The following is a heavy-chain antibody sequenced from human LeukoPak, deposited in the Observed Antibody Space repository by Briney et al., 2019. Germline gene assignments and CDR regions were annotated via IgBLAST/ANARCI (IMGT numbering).Heavy chain of an antibody. CDR2: IYYSGST. CDR1: GGSIRSYY. V-gene: IGHV4-59*08. J-gene: IGHJ6*02. Sequence: SETLSLTCSVSGGSIRSYYASGAPHPPRKGLEGGGYIYYSGSTNYNPALKSRVTISVDKSKKQCSLKPRSMTAADTAVYYCARHCPDKRLRYFDWLSLKYYYYGMDVWGQGTTVTVSS. CDR3: ARHCPDKRLRYFDWLSLKYYYYGMDV. D-gene: IGHD3-9*01.